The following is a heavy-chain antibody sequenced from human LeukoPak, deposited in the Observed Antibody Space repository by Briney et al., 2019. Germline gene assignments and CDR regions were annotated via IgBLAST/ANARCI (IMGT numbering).Heavy chain of an antibody. CDR1: GYTFTSYG. CDR2: ISAYNGNT. D-gene: IGHD2-8*01. J-gene: IGHJ4*02. CDR3: ARGRRHCTNGVCPWPFDY. Sequence: GASVKVSCKASGYTFTSYGISWVRQAPGQGLEWMGWISAYNGNTNYAQKLQGRVTMTTDTSTSTAYMELRSLRSDDTAVYYCARGRRHCTNGVCPWPFDYWGQGTLVTVSS. V-gene: IGHV1-18*01.